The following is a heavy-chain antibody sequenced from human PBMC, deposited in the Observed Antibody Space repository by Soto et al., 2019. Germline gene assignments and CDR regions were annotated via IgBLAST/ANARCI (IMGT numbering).Heavy chain of an antibody. Sequence: LSLTCAVSGGSISSSNWWSWVRQPPGKGLEWVSSISSSGTTKEYADSVKGRFTISRDNAKNSLSLQMNSLRAEDTAVYYCAREGEYWFDPWGQGTLVTVSS. V-gene: IGHV3-11*01. CDR2: ISSSGTTK. J-gene: IGHJ5*02. CDR1: GGSISSSNW. CDR3: AREGEYWFDP. D-gene: IGHD3-16*01.